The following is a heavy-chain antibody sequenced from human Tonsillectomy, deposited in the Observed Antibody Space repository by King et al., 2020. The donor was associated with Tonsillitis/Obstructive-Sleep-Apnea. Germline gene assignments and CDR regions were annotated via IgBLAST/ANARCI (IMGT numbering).Heavy chain of an antibody. J-gene: IGHJ4*02. V-gene: IGHV3-30*04. CDR1: GFTFSSYA. CDR3: ARDPGWSGYPSRDFDY. D-gene: IGHD3-3*01. Sequence: VQLVESGGGVVQPGRSLRLSCAASGFTFSSYAMHWVRQAPGKGLEWVAVISYDGTNKYYADSVKGRFTIYRDNSKNTLYLQMNSLRAEDTAVFYCARDPGWSGYPSRDFDYWGQGTLVTVSS. CDR2: ISYDGTNK.